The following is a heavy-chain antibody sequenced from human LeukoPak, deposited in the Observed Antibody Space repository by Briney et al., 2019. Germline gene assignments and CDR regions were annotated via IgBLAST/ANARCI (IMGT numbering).Heavy chain of an antibody. CDR2: IFFSGHS. V-gene: IGHV4-59*13. CDR3: ARIDPLGYFDQ. Sequence: SETLSLTCTVSGAFSSRFYWSWVRQSPGKGLEWIGNIFFSGHSNYNPSLTGRVTISPDTSKSQFSLKMTSVTAADTALYYCARIDPLGYFDQWGQGTVVTVSS. J-gene: IGHJ4*02. CDR1: GAFSSRFY.